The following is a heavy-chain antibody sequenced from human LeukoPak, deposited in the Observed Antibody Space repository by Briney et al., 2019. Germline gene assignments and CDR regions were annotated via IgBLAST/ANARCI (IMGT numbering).Heavy chain of an antibody. Sequence: GGSLRLSCAASGFTFGGYGMQWVRQAPGKGLEWVAFIRYDGTITYYADSVKGRFTVSRDNSRNMLYLQMTSLRTEDAAVYYCARDQFERGGYYYVFDLWGQGTLLAVSS. J-gene: IGHJ3*01. CDR1: GFTFGGYG. V-gene: IGHV3-30*02. D-gene: IGHD3-22*01. CDR2: IRYDGTIT. CDR3: ARDQFERGGYYYVFDL.